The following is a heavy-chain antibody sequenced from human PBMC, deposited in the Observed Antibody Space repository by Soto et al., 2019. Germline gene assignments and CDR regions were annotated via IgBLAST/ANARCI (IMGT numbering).Heavy chain of an antibody. J-gene: IGHJ4*02. CDR2: IYYSGST. CDR3: ATLIHYYDSSGLFDY. D-gene: IGHD3-22*01. V-gene: IGHV4-39*01. CDR1: GGSISSSSYY. Sequence: SETLSLTCTVSGGSISSSSYYWGWIRQPPGKGLEWIGSIYYSGSTYYNPSLKSRVTISVDTSKNQFSLKLSSVTAADTAVYYSATLIHYYDSSGLFDYWGQGTLVTVSS.